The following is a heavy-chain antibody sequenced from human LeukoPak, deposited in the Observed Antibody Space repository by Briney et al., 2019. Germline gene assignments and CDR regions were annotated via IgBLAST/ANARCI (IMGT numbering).Heavy chain of an antibody. J-gene: IGHJ6*03. CDR2: VSYDGSNK. CDR3: AKMRGQYYHSYYMDA. Sequence: GSLRLSCAASGFTFSSYGMHWVRQAPGKGLEGVAVVSYDGSNKYYADSVKGRFTISRDNSKNTLYLQMNSLTAEDTAVYYCAKMRGQYYHSYYMDAWGKGTTVTVSS. CDR1: GFTFSSYG. V-gene: IGHV3-30*18.